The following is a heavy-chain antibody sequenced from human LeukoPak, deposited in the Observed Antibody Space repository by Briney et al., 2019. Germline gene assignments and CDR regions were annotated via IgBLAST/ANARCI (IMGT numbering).Heavy chain of an antibody. CDR1: GFTVSNNY. Sequence: GGSLRLSCAASGFTVSNNYMSWVRQAPGKGLEWVSYISSSSSTIYCADSVKGRFTISRDNAKNSLYLQMNSLRAEDTAVYYCARVGSRRLDAFDIWGQGTMVTVSS. V-gene: IGHV3-48*01. D-gene: IGHD6-25*01. CDR3: ARVGSRRLDAFDI. J-gene: IGHJ3*02. CDR2: ISSSSSTI.